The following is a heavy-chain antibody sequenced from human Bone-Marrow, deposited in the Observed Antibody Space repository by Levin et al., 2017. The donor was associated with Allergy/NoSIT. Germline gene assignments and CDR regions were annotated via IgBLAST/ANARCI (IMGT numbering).Heavy chain of an antibody. Sequence: PGGSLRLSCAASGFTFSSYSMNWVRQAPGKGLEWVSSISSSSSYIYYADSVKGRFTISRDNAKNSLYLQMNSLRAEDTAVYYCARDSFLLWFRELSRGFDYWGQGTLVTVSS. V-gene: IGHV3-21*01. CDR2: ISSSSSYI. CDR1: GFTFSSYS. CDR3: ARDSFLLWFRELSRGFDY. D-gene: IGHD3-10*01. J-gene: IGHJ4*02.